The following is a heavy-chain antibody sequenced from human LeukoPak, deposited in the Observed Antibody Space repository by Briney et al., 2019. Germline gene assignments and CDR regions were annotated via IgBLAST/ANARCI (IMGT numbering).Heavy chain of an antibody. CDR3: ARAYNWNDKFDY. J-gene: IGHJ4*02. CDR1: GYTFTSYY. CDR2: INPSGGST. V-gene: IGHV1-46*01. Sequence: ASVKVSCKASGYTFTSYYMHWVRQAPGQGLEWMGVINPSGGSTSYEQKFQGRVTMTRDTSTSTVYMDLSSLRSEDTAMYYCARAYNWNDKFDYWGRGTLVTVSS. D-gene: IGHD1-1*01.